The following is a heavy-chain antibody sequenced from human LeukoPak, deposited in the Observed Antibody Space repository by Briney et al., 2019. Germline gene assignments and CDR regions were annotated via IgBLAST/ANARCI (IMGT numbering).Heavy chain of an antibody. CDR3: ARDRYTAMATYYSDY. J-gene: IGHJ4*02. CDR2: INPSGGST. D-gene: IGHD5-18*01. Sequence: ASVKVSCKASGYTFTSYYMHRVRQAPGQGLEWMGIINPSGGSTSYAQKFQGRVTMTRDTSTSTVYMELSSLRSEDTAVYYCARDRYTAMATYYSDYWGQGTLVTVSS. V-gene: IGHV1-46*01. CDR1: GYTFTSYY.